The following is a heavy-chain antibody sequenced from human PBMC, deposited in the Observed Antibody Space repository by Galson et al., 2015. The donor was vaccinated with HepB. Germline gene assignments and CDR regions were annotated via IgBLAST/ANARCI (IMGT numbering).Heavy chain of an antibody. Sequence: SETLSLTCAVYGGSFSDYRWTWIRQSPGKGLEWIGEISHSGGTNYSPSLKSRLTISVDTSKSQFSLKLTSVTAADTAVFYCARGARGSRREGRPRWPIPDGIDIWGQGTMVTVS. CDR2: ISHSGGT. CDR1: GGSFSDYR. D-gene: IGHD1-26*01. CDR3: ARGARGSRREGRPRWPIPDGIDI. J-gene: IGHJ3*02. V-gene: IGHV4-34*01.